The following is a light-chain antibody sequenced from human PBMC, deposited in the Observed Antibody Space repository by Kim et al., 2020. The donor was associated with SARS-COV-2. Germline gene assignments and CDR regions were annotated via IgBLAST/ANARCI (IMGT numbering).Light chain of an antibody. CDR3: QQYDDWPPYT. Sequence: VSPGERVTLSCRASQSVSSNLAWYQQKPGQAPRLLIYGASTRATAFPTRFSGSGSGTEFTLTISSLQSEDFAVYYCQQYDDWPPYTFGQGTKLEI. V-gene: IGKV3-15*01. CDR1: QSVSSN. CDR2: GAS. J-gene: IGKJ2*01.